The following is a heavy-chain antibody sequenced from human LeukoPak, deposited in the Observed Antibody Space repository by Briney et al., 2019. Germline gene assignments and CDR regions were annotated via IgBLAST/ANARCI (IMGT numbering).Heavy chain of an antibody. Sequence: SETLSLTCTVSGGSISSGSHYWSWIRQPAGKGLEWIGRIYTSGSTNYNPSHESRVTISVDTSRNQFSLKLSSVTAADTAVYYCARDGRLEGCGGDCYPDYWGQGTLVTVSS. J-gene: IGHJ4*02. V-gene: IGHV4-61*02. D-gene: IGHD2-21*01. CDR3: ARDGRLEGCGGDCYPDY. CDR2: IYTSGST. CDR1: GGSISSGSHY.